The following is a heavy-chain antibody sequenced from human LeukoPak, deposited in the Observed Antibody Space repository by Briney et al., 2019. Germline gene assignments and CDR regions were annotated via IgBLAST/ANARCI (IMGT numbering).Heavy chain of an antibody. V-gene: IGHV3-23*01. D-gene: IGHD5-18*01. J-gene: IGHJ4*02. Sequence: GGSLRLSCAASGFTLRNYAMSWVRQAPGKGLEWVSSIGAGDKYTYHIDSVKGRFTITRDNSKNTLYLQMNSLRAGDTAIYYCAKDQEWDSGYSYGSDYWGQGTLVTVSS. CDR2: IGAGDKYT. CDR3: AKDQEWDSGYSYGSDY. CDR1: GFTLRNYA.